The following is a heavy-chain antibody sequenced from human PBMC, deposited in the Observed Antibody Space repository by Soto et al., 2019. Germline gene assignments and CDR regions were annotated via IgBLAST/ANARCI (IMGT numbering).Heavy chain of an antibody. CDR3: ARSSYYYDSSGLDY. CDR2: IYYSGST. CDR1: GGSISSYY. J-gene: IGHJ4*02. V-gene: IGHV4-59*01. D-gene: IGHD3-22*01. Sequence: SETLSLTCTVSGGSISSYYWSWIRQPPGKGLEWIGYIYYSGSTNYNPSLKSRVTISVDTSKNQFSLKLSSVTAADTAVYYCARSSYYYDSSGLDYWGQGTLVTVSS.